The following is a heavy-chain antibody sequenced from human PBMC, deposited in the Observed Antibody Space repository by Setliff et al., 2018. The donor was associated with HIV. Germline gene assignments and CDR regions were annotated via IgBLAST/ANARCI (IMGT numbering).Heavy chain of an antibody. J-gene: IGHJ4*02. V-gene: IGHV4-59*01. CDR3: ARVIQSSSFPFEC. CDR1: GGSISSYY. D-gene: IGHD3-22*01. CDR2: IYYSGST. Sequence: PSETLSLTCTVSGGSISSYYWSWIRQPPGKGLEWIGYIYYSGSTNYNPSLKSRVTISVDTSKNQFSLKLSSVTAADTAIYYCARVIQSSSFPFECWGQGALVTVSS.